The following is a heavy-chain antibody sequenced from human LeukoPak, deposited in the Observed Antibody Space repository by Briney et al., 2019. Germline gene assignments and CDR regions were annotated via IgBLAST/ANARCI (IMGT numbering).Heavy chain of an antibody. CDR3: ARDVGQSRKTYYYDSSGYQRLDY. V-gene: IGHV1-18*01. D-gene: IGHD3-22*01. CDR1: GGTFSSYA. Sequence: RRASVKVSCKASGGTFSSYAISWVRQAPGQGLEWMGWISAYNGNTNYAQKLQGRVTMTTDTSTSTAYMELRSLRSDDTAVYYCARDVGQSRKTYYYDSSGYQRLDYWGQGTLVTVSS. CDR2: ISAYNGNT. J-gene: IGHJ4*02.